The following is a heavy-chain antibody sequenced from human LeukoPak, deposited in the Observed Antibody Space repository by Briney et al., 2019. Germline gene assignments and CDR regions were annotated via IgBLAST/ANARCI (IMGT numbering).Heavy chain of an antibody. V-gene: IGHV1-8*01. J-gene: IGHJ4*02. D-gene: IGHD6-19*01. CDR1: GYTFTSYD. CDR3: AITRGYSSGWYRY. CDR2: MNPNSGNT. Sequence: GASVKVSCKASGYTFTSYDINWVRQAPGQGLEWMGWMNPNSGNTAYAQKFQGRVTMTRNTSISTAYMELSSLRSEDTAVYYCAITRGYSSGWYRYWGQGTLVTVSS.